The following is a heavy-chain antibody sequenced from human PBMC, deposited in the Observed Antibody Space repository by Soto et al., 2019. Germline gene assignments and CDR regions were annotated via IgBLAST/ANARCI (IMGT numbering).Heavy chain of an antibody. CDR1: GGSISSSNW. J-gene: IGHJ5*02. CDR3: ARGIAEYQLLSRWFDP. D-gene: IGHD2-2*01. Sequence: QVQLQESGPGLVKPSGTLSLTCAVSGGSISSSNWWSWVRQPPGKGLEWIGEIYHSGSTNYNPSPQGRVTISVDKSTNQFSLKLGSVPAADTAVYYWARGIAEYQLLSRWFDPWGQGTLVTVSS. V-gene: IGHV4-4*02. CDR2: IYHSGST.